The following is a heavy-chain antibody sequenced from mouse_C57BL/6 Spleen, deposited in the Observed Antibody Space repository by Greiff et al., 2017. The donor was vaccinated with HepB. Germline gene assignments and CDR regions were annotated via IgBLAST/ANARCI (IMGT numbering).Heavy chain of an antibody. D-gene: IGHD2-4*01. Sequence: VKLQESGPELVKPGASVKISCKASGYAFSSSWMNWVKQRPGKGLEWIGRIYPGDGDTNYNGKFKGKATLTADKSSSTAYMQLSSLTSEDSAVYFCARSGYDYEDAMDYWGQGTSVTVSS. CDR1: GYAFSSSW. CDR2: IYPGDGDT. J-gene: IGHJ4*01. CDR3: ARSGYDYEDAMDY. V-gene: IGHV1-82*01.